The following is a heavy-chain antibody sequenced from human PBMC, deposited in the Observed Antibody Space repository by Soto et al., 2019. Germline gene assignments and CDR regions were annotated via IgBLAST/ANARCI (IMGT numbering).Heavy chain of an antibody. D-gene: IGHD3-10*01. J-gene: IGHJ4*02. CDR2: TSGYNRNT. CDR3: ARDLFGEDGSGYFDY. Sequence: QVHLVQSGVEVKKPGASVKVSCKASGYTFRTYGISWVRQAPGQGLEWIGWTSGYNRNTNYAQTFQGRITMAPDTSTCAAYMELRSLGSDDTAMYYCARDLFGEDGSGYFDYCGQGTLVT. V-gene: IGHV1-18*01. CDR1: GYTFRTYG.